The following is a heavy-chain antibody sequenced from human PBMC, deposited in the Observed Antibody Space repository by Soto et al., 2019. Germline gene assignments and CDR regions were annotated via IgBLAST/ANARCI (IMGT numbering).Heavy chain of an antibody. J-gene: IGHJ6*02. D-gene: IGHD4-17*01. CDR2: INPSGGST. Sequence: QVQLVQSGAEVKKPGASVKVSCKASGYTFTSYYMHWVRQAHGQGLEWMGIINPSGGSTSYAQKFQGRVTMTRDXXTSTVXXEXXSXXSEXTAVYYCARGRATVTTRYYYYGMDVWGQGTTVTVSS. V-gene: IGHV1-46*01. CDR3: ARGRATVTTRYYYYGMDV. CDR1: GYTFTSYY.